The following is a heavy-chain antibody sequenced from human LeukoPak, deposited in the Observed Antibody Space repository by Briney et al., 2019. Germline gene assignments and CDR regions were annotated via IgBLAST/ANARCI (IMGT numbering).Heavy chain of an antibody. CDR2: ISYDGNTI. V-gene: IGHV3-30-3*01. J-gene: IGHJ4*02. CDR3: ARSGGLPKFDC. CDR1: GFTFTSYD. Sequence: GGSLRLSCAASGFTFTSYDMHWVRQAPVKGLEWVAVISYDGNTIYYADSVKGRFTISRDNSRNTLYLQMNSLRAEDTAMYYCARSGGLPKFDCWGQGTLVAVSS.